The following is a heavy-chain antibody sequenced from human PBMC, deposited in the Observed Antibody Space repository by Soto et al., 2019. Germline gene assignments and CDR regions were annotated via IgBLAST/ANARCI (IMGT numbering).Heavy chain of an antibody. J-gene: IGHJ4*02. CDR3: AAPPRY. CDR1: GGSISSYY. V-gene: IGHV4-59*01. D-gene: IGHD6-6*01. CDR2: IYDSGST. Sequence: SETLSLTYTVSGGSISSYYWSWIRQPPGKGLEWIGYIYDSGSTNYNPSLKSRVTISVDTSKNQFSLKLTSVTAADTAVYYCAAPPRYWGQGTPITVSS.